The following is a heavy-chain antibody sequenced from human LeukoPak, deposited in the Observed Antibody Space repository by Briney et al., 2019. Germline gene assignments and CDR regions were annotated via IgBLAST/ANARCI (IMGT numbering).Heavy chain of an antibody. CDR1: GFTFSSYG. D-gene: IGHD3-22*01. J-gene: IGHJ4*02. V-gene: IGHV3-30*03. CDR2: ISYDGSNK. Sequence: PGGSLRLSCAASGFTFSSYGMPWVRQAPGKGLEWVAVISYDGSNKYYADSVKGRFTISRDNSKNTLYLQMNSLRAEDTAVYYCADALNYYDSSGYLPGENYWGQGTLVTVSS. CDR3: ADALNYYDSSGYLPGENY.